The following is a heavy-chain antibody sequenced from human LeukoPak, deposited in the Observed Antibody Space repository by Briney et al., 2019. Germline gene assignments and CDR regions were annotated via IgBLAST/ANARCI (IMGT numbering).Heavy chain of an antibody. J-gene: IGHJ4*02. CDR3: AKDMHRYYDTTGTNADFDY. CDR1: GFTFDDYA. D-gene: IGHD3-22*01. CDR2: ISGDGDST. Sequence: GGSLRLSCAASGFTFDDYAMHWVRQAPGKGLQWVSLISGDGDSTYYADSVKGRFTISRDNSKNSLYLRMNSLRTEDTALYYCAKDMHRYYDTTGTNADFDYWGQGTLVTVSS. V-gene: IGHV3-43*02.